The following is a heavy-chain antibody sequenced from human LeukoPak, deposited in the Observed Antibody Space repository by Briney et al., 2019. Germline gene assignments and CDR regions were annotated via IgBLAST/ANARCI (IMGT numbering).Heavy chain of an antibody. Sequence: SETLSLTCAVYGGSFSGYYWSWICQPPGKGLEWIGEINHSGSTNYNPSLKSRVTISVDTSKNQFSLKLSSVTAADTAVNYCARALTMPTHWGQGTLVTVSS. CDR2: INHSGST. CDR3: ARALTMPTH. J-gene: IGHJ4*02. CDR1: GGSFSGYY. D-gene: IGHD2-2*01. V-gene: IGHV4-34*01.